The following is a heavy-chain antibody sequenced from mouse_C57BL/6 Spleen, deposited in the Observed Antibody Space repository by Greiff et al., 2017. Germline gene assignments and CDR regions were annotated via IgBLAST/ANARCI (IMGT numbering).Heavy chain of an antibody. V-gene: IGHV1-82*01. D-gene: IGHD2-3*01. CDR3: AREDGY. CDR2: IYPGDGDT. J-gene: IGHJ2*01. CDR1: GYAFSSSW. Sequence: VQLQQSGPELVKPGASVKISCKASGYAFSSSWMNWVKQRPGKGLEWIGRIYPGDGDTKYNGKFKGKATLTADKSSSTAYLQLSRVTSEDSSVYFCAREDGYWGQGTTLTVSS.